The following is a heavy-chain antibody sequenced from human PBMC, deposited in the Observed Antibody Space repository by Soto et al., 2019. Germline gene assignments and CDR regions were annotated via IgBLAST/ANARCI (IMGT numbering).Heavy chain of an antibody. J-gene: IGHJ3*02. CDR3: ARKGPPRDAFDI. Sequence: PGGSLRLSCAASGFTFSSYAMSWVRQTPGKGLEWVSGVLGSGGSTFYADSVKGRFTISRDNSKNTLYVQMNSLRAEDTAIYYCARKGPPRDAFDIWGQGTMVTVSS. V-gene: IGHV3-23*01. CDR1: GFTFSSYA. CDR2: VLGSGGST.